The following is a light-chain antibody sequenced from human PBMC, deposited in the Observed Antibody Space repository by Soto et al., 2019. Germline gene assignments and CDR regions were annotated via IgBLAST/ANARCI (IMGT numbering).Light chain of an antibody. J-gene: IGKJ1*01. CDR2: GAF. CDR3: QQYGSSPRT. V-gene: IGKV3-20*01. Sequence: EIALTQSPGTMSLSPGERDNFSCRASQSVSSNYLAWYQQQPGPAPRLRFDGAFKRATGIPDRCSGSGSGTDFTLTISRMEPEDFAVYCCQQYGSSPRTFGQGTKVDIK. CDR1: QSVSSNY.